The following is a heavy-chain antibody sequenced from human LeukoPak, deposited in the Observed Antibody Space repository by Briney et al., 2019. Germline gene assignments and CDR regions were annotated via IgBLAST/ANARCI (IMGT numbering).Heavy chain of an antibody. D-gene: IGHD4-17*01. CDR1: GGSFSGYY. V-gene: IGHV4-34*01. CDR2: INHSGST. CDR3: ARVSPTTAY. Sequence: SETLSLTCAVYGGSFSGYYWSWIRQPPGKGLEWIGEINHSGSTNYNPSLKSRVTISVDTSKNQFSLQLSSVTAADTAVYYCARVSPTTAYWGQGTLVTVSS. J-gene: IGHJ4*02.